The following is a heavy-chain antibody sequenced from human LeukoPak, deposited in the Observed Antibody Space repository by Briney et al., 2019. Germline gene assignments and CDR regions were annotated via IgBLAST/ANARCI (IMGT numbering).Heavy chain of an antibody. CDR1: GLTFRSYA. D-gene: IGHD3-10*01. Sequence: GGSLRLSCVASGLTFRSYAMNWVRQASGKGLEWVSGITDSGRKTYYADSVKGHFSISRDNSKNTLYLQMSDLRVEDTAVYYCAKITMATTPNYWGQGTLVTVSS. J-gene: IGHJ4*02. CDR3: AKITMATTPNY. CDR2: ITDSGRKT. V-gene: IGHV3-23*01.